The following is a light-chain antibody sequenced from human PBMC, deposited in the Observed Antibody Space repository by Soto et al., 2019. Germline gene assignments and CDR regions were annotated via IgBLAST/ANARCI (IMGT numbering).Light chain of an antibody. CDR2: GAS. V-gene: IGKV3-20*01. CDR3: LQYGSAPYT. CDR1: QSVSSSY. J-gene: IGKJ2*01. Sequence: EIVLTQSPGTLSLSPGERATLSCRASQSVSSSYLAWYQQKPGQAPRPLIYGASSRATGIPDRFSGSGSGTDFTLTISRLEPEYFAVYYCLQYGSAPYTFGQGTKLEI.